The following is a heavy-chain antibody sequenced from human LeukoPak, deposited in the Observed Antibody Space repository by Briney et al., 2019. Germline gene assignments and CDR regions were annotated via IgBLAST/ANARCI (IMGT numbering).Heavy chain of an antibody. Sequence: GSLRLSCAASGFTFSSYAMSWIRQPPGKGLEWIGYIYYSGSTNYNPSLKSRVTISVDTSKNQFSLKLSSVTAADTAVYYCASQYCSGGSCYLDYWGQGTLVTVSS. J-gene: IGHJ4*02. D-gene: IGHD2-15*01. CDR1: GFTFSSYA. V-gene: IGHV4-59*08. CDR2: IYYSGST. CDR3: ASQYCSGGSCYLDY.